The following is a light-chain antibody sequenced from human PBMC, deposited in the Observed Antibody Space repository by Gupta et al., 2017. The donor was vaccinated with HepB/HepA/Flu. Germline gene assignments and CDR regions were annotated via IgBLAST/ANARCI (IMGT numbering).Light chain of an antibody. CDR3: QQYGSSRWT. V-gene: IGKV3-20*01. J-gene: IGKJ1*01. CDR2: GAS. CDR1: QSVTNNY. Sequence: EIVLTLSPGTLSLSPGERATLSCRASQSVTNNYLAWYQQKPGQAPRLLIYGASSRATGIPDRFSGSGSGTDFTLTISRLEPDDFAVYYCQQYGSSRWTFGQGTKVEIK.